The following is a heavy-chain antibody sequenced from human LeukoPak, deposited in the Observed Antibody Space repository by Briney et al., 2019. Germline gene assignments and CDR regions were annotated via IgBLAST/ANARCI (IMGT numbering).Heavy chain of an antibody. D-gene: IGHD2-15*01. Sequence: GGSLRLSCAASGFTFSNYAMSWVRQAPGKGLEWVSAISGSGGSTYYADSVKGRFTISRDNSKNTMYLQMNSLRAEDTAVYYCARVSPRNVVAGRTKYYFDYWGQGTLVTVSS. CDR3: ARVSPRNVVAGRTKYYFDY. CDR1: GFTFSNYA. V-gene: IGHV3-23*01. J-gene: IGHJ4*02. CDR2: ISGSGGST.